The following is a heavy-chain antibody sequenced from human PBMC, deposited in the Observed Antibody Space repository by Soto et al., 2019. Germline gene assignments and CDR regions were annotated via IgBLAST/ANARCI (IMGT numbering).Heavy chain of an antibody. CDR1: GFSFSSYE. Sequence: GGSLRLSCAASGFSFSSYEMNWVRQAPGKGLEWVSYISASFSTTYYADSVKGRFTISRDNAKNSVYLQMNSLTADDTAIYYCARENTGTYSHLDFWGQGTLVTVSS. V-gene: IGHV3-48*03. CDR3: ARENTGTYSHLDF. CDR2: ISASFSTT. J-gene: IGHJ4*02. D-gene: IGHD1-26*01.